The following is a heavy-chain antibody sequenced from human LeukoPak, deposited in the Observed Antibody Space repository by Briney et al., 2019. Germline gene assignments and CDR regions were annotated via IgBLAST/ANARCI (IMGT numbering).Heavy chain of an antibody. D-gene: IGHD3-3*01. V-gene: IGHV7-4-1*02. CDR2: INTNTGNP. CDR3: ARAPVLRFSLQDYYYYYYMDV. Sequence: ASVKVSCKASGYTFTSYAMNWVRQAPGQGLEWMGWINTNTGNPTYAQGFTGRFVFSLDTSVSTAYLQISSLKAEDTAVYYCARAPVLRFSLQDYYYYYYMDVWGKGTTVTVSS. J-gene: IGHJ6*03. CDR1: GYTFTSYA.